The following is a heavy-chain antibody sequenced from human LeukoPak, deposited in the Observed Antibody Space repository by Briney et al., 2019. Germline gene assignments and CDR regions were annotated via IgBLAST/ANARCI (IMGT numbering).Heavy chain of an antibody. Sequence: SETLSLTCAVYGGSFSGYYWSWIRQPPGKGLEWIGEINHSGGTNYNPSLKSRVTISVDTSKNQFSLKLSSVTAADTAVYYCARLRITIFGVVSPFDYWGQGTLVTVSS. CDR1: GGSFSGYY. D-gene: IGHD3-3*01. J-gene: IGHJ4*02. CDR3: ARLRITIFGVVSPFDY. V-gene: IGHV4-34*01. CDR2: INHSGGT.